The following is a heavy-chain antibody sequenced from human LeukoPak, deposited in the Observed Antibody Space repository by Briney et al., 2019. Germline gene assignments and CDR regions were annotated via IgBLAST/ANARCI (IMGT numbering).Heavy chain of an antibody. CDR1: GGSISSHY. D-gene: IGHD4-11*01. Sequence: PSETLSLTCTVSGGSISSHYWSWIRQPPGKGLEWIGYIYYSGSTNYNPSLKSRVTISVDTSKNQFSLKLSSVTAADTAVYYCARSGGWGLAYSTGFDYWGQGTLVTVSS. CDR3: ARSGGWGLAYSTGFDY. V-gene: IGHV4-59*11. CDR2: IYYSGST. J-gene: IGHJ4*02.